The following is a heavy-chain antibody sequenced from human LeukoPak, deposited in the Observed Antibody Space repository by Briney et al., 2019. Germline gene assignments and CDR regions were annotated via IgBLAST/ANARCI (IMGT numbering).Heavy chain of an antibody. V-gene: IGHV3-21*01. Sequence: GGSLRLSCAASGFTFSSYSMNWVRQAPGKGLEWVSSISSSSSYIYYADSVKGRFTISRDNAKNSLYLQMNSLRAEDTAVYYCARARGSSTSCYESWGQGTLVTVSS. CDR3: ARARGSSTSCYES. J-gene: IGHJ4*02. CDR1: GFTFSSYS. CDR2: ISSSSSYI. D-gene: IGHD2-2*01.